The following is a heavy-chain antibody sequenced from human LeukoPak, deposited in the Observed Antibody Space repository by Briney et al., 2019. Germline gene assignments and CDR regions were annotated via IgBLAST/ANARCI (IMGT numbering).Heavy chain of an antibody. Sequence: PGGSLRLSCAASGFTFSSYGMHWVRQAPGKGLEWVAFIRYDGSNKYYADSVKGRFTISRDNSKNTLYLQMNSLRAEDTAVYYCACEGGYDSDYWGQGTLVTVSS. CDR2: IRYDGSNK. V-gene: IGHV3-30*02. D-gene: IGHD5-12*01. J-gene: IGHJ4*02. CDR3: ACEGGYDSDY. CDR1: GFTFSSYG.